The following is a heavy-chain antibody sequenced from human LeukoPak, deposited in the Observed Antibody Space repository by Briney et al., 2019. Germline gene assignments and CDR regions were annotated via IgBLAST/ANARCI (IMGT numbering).Heavy chain of an antibody. V-gene: IGHV1-2*02. CDR1: GYTFSNHY. CDR2: INPNSGGT. CDR3: ASSSRFSGDYGDLKY. J-gene: IGHJ4*02. D-gene: IGHD4-17*01. Sequence: ASVKVSCKASGYTFSNHYMHWVRQAPGQGFEWMGWINPNSGGTNYAQKFQGRVTMTRDTSISTAYMELSRLRSDDTAVYYCASSSRFSGDYGDLKYWGQGTLVTVSS.